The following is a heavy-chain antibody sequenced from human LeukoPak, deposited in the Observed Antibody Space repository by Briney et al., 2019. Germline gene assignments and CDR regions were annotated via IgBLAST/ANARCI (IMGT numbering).Heavy chain of an antibody. CDR3: AKDARNDVWGSYHDPYFDY. J-gene: IGHJ4*02. D-gene: IGHD3-16*02. CDR2: ISWNSGSI. Sequence: QSGGSLRLSCAASGFTFDDYGMHWVRQAPGKGLEWVSGISWNSGSIGYADSVKGRFTISRDNAKNSLYLQMNSLRAEDTALYYCAKDARNDVWGSYHDPYFDYWGPGTLVTVSS. V-gene: IGHV3-9*01. CDR1: GFTFDDYG.